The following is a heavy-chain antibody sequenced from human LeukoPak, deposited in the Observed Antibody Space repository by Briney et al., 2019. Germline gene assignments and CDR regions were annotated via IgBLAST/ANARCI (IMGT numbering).Heavy chain of an antibody. Sequence: GGSLGLSCAASGFTFSSYSMNWVRQAPGKGLEWVSYISSSSSTIYYADSVKGRFTISRDNAKSSLYLQMNSLRAEDTAVYYCAKDQVNDIAAAYGYYYMDVWGKGTTVTVSS. CDR2: ISSSSSTI. CDR1: GFTFSSYS. D-gene: IGHD6-13*01. J-gene: IGHJ6*03. V-gene: IGHV3-48*04. CDR3: AKDQVNDIAAAYGYYYMDV.